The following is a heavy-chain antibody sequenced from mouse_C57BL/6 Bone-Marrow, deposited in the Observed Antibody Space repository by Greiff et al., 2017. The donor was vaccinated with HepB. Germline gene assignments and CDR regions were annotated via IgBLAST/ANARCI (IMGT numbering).Heavy chain of an antibody. V-gene: IGHV1-19*01. CDR1: GYTFTDYY. D-gene: IGHD2-4*01. CDR3: ARTRYDSSFDY. CDR2: INPYNGGT. Sequence: VQLQQSGPVLVKPGASVKMSCKASGYTFTDYYMNWVKQSHGKSLEWIGVINPYNGGTSYNQKFKGKATLTVDKSSSTAYMELNSLTYEDSAVYYCARTRYDSSFDYWGQGTTLTVSS. J-gene: IGHJ2*01.